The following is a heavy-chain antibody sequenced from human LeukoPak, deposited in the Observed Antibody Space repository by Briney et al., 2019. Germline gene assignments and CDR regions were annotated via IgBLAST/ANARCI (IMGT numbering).Heavy chain of an antibody. J-gene: IGHJ6*02. CDR2: ISSSSSYI. CDR3: GRDLTDYGDYSDYYYGMDV. V-gene: IGHV3-21*01. Sequence: GGSLRLSCAASGFTFSSYSMNWVRQAPGKGLEWVSSISSSSSYIYYADSVKGRFTISRDNAKNSLYLQMNSLRAEDTAVYYCGRDLTDYGDYSDYYYGMDVWGQGTTVTVSS. CDR1: GFTFSSYS. D-gene: IGHD4-17*01.